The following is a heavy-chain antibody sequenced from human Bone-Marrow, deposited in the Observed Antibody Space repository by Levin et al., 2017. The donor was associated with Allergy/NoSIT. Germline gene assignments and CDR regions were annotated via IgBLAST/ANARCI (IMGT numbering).Heavy chain of an antibody. CDR1: GFTFTAYS. CDR3: ARVGARCYDY. V-gene: IGHV3-64*02. CDR2: INGNGDST. J-gene: IGHJ4*02. D-gene: IGHD2-2*01. Sequence: GGSLRLSCAASGFTFTAYSMHWVRQAPGKGLEYVSAINGNGDSTYYADSVKGRFTISRDNSKNTLYLQMVSLRVEDMAVYYCARVGARCYDYWGQGTLVTVSS.